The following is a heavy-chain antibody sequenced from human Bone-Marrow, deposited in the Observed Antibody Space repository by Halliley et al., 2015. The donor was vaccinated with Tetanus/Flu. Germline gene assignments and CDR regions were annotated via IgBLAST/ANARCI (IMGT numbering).Heavy chain of an antibody. V-gene: IGHV3-33*01. CDR3: ARGRFGEILRGGFDY. CDR1: GFTFSSYG. J-gene: IGHJ4*02. CDR2: IWYDGSKE. Sequence: SGFTFSSYGMHWVRQAPGKGLEWVAVIWYDGSKEFYADSVKGRFTISRDNSKNTLYLQMSSLRVEDTAVYRCARGRFGEILRGGFDYWGQGTPVTVSS. D-gene: IGHD3-10*01.